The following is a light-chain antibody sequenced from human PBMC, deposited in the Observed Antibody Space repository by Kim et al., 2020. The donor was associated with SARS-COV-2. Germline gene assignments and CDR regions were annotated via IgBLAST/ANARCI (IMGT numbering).Light chain of an antibody. CDR3: QQSYSVPLN. Sequence: DRVNITCRASQTVTKNLSWYQQKPGKAPKLLIGVASTLQNVVPSRFSGSGSGTDFTLNITSHQPEDCATCYCQQSYSVPLNFGGGTKGDIK. CDR1: QTVTKN. CDR2: VAS. V-gene: IGKV1-39*01. J-gene: IGKJ4*01.